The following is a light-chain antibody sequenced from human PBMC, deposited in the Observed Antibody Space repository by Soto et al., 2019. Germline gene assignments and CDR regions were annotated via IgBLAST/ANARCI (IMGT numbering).Light chain of an antibody. J-gene: IGKJ4*01. CDR1: QSISSW. CDR2: KAS. V-gene: IGKV1-5*03. CDR3: QQYHDYPLT. Sequence: DIQMTQSPSTLSASVGDRVTITCRASQSISSWLAWYQQKPGTAPKLLIYKASSLESGVPSKFSGSGSGTEFTLTISSLQPDDFATYYCQQYHDYPLTFGGGTMVEIK.